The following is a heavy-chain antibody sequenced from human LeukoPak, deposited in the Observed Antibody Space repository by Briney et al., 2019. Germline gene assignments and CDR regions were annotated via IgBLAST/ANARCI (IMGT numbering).Heavy chain of an antibody. CDR2: ISGSGGST. Sequence: GGSLRLSCAASGFTFSSYAMSWVRQAPGKGLELVSAISGSGGSTYYADSVKGRFTISRDNSKNTLYLQMNSLRAEDTAVYYCAKDQSSGYYPDAFDIWGQGTMVTVSS. CDR3: AKDQSSGYYPDAFDI. V-gene: IGHV3-23*01. CDR1: GFTFSSYA. D-gene: IGHD3-22*01. J-gene: IGHJ3*02.